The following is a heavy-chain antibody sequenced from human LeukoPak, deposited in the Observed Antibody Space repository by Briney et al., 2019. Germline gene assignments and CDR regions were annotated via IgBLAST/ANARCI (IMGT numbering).Heavy chain of an antibody. J-gene: IGHJ4*02. CDR1: GGSISSGGYS. CDR3: AREGLYYYGSGSPSHYFDY. D-gene: IGHD3-10*01. CDR2: IYYSGST. Sequence: KPSETLSLTCAVSGGSISSGGYSWSWIRQPPGKGLEWIGYIYYSGSTYYNPSLKSRVTISVDTSKNQFSLKLSSVTAADTAVYYCAREGLYYYGSGSPSHYFDYWGQGTLVTVSS. V-gene: IGHV4-30-4*07.